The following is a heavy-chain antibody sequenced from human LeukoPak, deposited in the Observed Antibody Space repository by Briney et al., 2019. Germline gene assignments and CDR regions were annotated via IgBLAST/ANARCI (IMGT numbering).Heavy chain of an antibody. V-gene: IGHV4-59*08. Sequence: SETLSLTCTVSGGSISDYFWSWVRQSPGKGLEWIGFMHHSGSANSNPSLRSRVTISVDTSKNQFSLKLSSVTAADTAVYYCARMPGYSYYYMDVWGKGTTVTVSS. J-gene: IGHJ6*03. CDR1: GGSISDYF. CDR3: ARMPGYSYYYMDV. D-gene: IGHD5-18*01. CDR2: MHHSGSA.